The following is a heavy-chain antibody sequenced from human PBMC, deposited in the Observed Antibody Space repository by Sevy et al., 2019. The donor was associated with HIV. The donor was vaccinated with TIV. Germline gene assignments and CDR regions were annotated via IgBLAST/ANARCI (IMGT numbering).Heavy chain of an antibody. Sequence: GGSLRLSCAASGFTFSSYSFHWVRQAPGKGLEWVAVISYDGSNIYYGESVRGRVTISRDNSKNSPYLQLNSLRGDDTAVYYCARDPEDTPSYYYLYGMDVWGQGTTVTVSS. V-gene: IGHV3-30-3*01. D-gene: IGHD5-18*01. CDR3: ARDPEDTPSYYYLYGMDV. CDR2: ISYDGSNI. CDR1: GFTFSSYS. J-gene: IGHJ6*02.